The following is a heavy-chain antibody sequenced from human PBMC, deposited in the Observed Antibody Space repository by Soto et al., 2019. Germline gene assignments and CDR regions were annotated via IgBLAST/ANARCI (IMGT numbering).Heavy chain of an antibody. Sequence: PGGSLRLSCAASGFTFSSYAMHWVRQAPGKGLEWVAVISYDGSNKYYADSVKGRFTISRDNSKNTLYLQMNSLRAEDTAVYYCARDQRVGRSYYYYGMDVWGQGTTVTVS. J-gene: IGHJ6*02. CDR2: ISYDGSNK. D-gene: IGHD2-15*01. V-gene: IGHV3-30-3*01. CDR1: GFTFSSYA. CDR3: ARDQRVGRSYYYYGMDV.